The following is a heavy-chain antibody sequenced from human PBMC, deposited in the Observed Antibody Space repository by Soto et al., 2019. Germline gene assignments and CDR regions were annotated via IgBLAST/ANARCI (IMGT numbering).Heavy chain of an antibody. CDR1: GGSINRGGFY. CDR2: VYYSGSI. D-gene: IGHD3-22*01. V-gene: IGHV4-31*02. J-gene: IGHJ4*02. CDR3: AGAAYYYDDSDYYVDS. Sequence: QVQLQESGPRLVKPSQTLSLTCSVSGGSINRGGFYWRWIRQVPGKGLEWIGDVYYSGSIYYSPSLKRRLTIPADTPRNQLSLNLTSVTAADTAVYYCAGAAYYYDDSDYYVDSWGQGILVTVSS.